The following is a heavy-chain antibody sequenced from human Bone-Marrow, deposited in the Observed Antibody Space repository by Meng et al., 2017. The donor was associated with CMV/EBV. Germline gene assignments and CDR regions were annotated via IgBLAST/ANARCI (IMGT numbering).Heavy chain of an antibody. V-gene: IGHV4-39*01. Sequence: SETLSLTCTVSGGSISSSSYYWGWIRQPPGKGLEWIGSIYYSGSTYYNPSLKSRVTISVDTSKNQFSLKLSSVTAADTAVYYCARHGVMVVPYNWFDPWGQGTLVTGSS. J-gene: IGHJ5*02. CDR1: GGSISSSSYY. CDR2: IYYSGST. CDR3: ARHGVMVVPYNWFDP. D-gene: IGHD2-15*01.